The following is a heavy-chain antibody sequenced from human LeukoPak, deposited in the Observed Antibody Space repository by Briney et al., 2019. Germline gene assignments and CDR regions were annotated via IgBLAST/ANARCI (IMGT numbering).Heavy chain of an antibody. CDR3: ARQVDSRGYYYAY. J-gene: IGHJ4*02. CDR1: GGSISTYY. D-gene: IGHD3-22*01. V-gene: IGHV4-59*08. Sequence: PSETLSLTCTVSGGSISTYYWSWIRQPPGKGLEWIGYTYYTGSTSYNPSLKSRVTLSVDTSKSQFSLKLNSVTAADAAVYYCARQVDSRGYYYAYWGQGILVTVSS. CDR2: TYYTGST.